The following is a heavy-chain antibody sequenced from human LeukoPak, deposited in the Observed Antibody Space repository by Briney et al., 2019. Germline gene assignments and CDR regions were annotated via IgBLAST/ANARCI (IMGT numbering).Heavy chain of an antibody. CDR2: ITGNGGST. D-gene: IGHD3-10*01. CDR3: AKDAVAPGSGGDYFDY. Sequence: GGSLRLSCAASGFTFSSNAMSWVRQAPGKGPEWVSVITGNGGSTYYADSVKGRFTISRDNSKNTLSLQMNSLRAEDTAVYYCAKDAVAPGSGGDYFDYWGQGTLVTVSS. CDR1: GFTFSSNA. J-gene: IGHJ4*02. V-gene: IGHV3-23*01.